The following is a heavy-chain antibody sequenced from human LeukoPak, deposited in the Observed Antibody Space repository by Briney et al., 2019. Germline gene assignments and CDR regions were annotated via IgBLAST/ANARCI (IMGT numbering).Heavy chain of an antibody. CDR2: VSDSETT. D-gene: IGHD3-10*01. CDR3: ATRPAETTWFGVFDY. Sequence: SETLSLTCSVSGASIHNHYWSWIRQPPGKALEWNGYVSDSETTHYNPSLKSRVSMSVDTSKNEFSLRLSSVTAADTALYYCATRPAETTWFGVFDYWSRGTLVTVSS. J-gene: IGHJ4*02. CDR1: GASIHNHY. V-gene: IGHV4-59*11.